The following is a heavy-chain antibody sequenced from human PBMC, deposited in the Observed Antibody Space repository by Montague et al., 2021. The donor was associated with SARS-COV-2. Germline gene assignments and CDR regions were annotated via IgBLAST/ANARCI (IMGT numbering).Heavy chain of an antibody. CDR3: SRQSGTVGCAQQLVGGYSYCYMDV. Sequence: SETLSLTCTVSGGSISSYYWSWIWQPPGKGLEWIGYVYYSGNTNYNSSLKRQVTISVDTSKNQFSLKLSFVTAAATDVYYCSRQSGTVGCAQQLVGGYSYCYMDVWGKGTTVTVSS. D-gene: IGHD6-13*01. J-gene: IGHJ6*03. V-gene: IGHV4-59*08. CDR1: GGSISSYY. CDR2: VYYSGNT.